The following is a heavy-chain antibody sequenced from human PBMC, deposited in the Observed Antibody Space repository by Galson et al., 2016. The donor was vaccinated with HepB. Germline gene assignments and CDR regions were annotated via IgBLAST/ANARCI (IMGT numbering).Heavy chain of an antibody. Sequence: SVKVSCKASGYTFTSYGISWVRQAPGQGLEWMGWISAYNANTNYAQKLQGRVTMTTDTSTSTAYMELRSLRFDDTAVYYCARGPSLVTEYSNNWPHFDNWGQGNLATVSS. CDR2: ISAYNANT. J-gene: IGHJ4*02. CDR3: ARGPSLVTEYSNNWPHFDN. CDR1: GYTFTSYG. V-gene: IGHV1-18*01. D-gene: IGHD6-13*01.